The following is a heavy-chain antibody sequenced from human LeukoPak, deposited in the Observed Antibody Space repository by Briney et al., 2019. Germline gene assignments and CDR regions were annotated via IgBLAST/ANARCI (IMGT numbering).Heavy chain of an antibody. J-gene: IGHJ5*02. Sequence: SETLSLTCTVSGGSISSYYWSWIRQPPGKGLEWIGEINHSGSTNYNPSLKSRVTISVDTSKNQFSLKLSSVTAADTAVYYCARLSEYSSLGSWFDPWGQGTLVTVSS. CDR2: INHSGST. CDR3: ARLSEYSSLGSWFDP. V-gene: IGHV4-34*01. CDR1: GGSISSYY. D-gene: IGHD6-6*01.